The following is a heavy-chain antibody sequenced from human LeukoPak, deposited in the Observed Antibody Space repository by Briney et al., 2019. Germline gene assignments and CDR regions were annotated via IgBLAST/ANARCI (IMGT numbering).Heavy chain of an antibody. CDR2: ISSSSSYI. V-gene: IGHV3-21*01. D-gene: IGHD3-22*01. J-gene: IGHJ4*02. Sequence: PGGSLRLSCAASGFTFSSYSMNWVRQAPGKGLEWVSSISSSSSYIYYADSVKGRFTISRDNAKNSLYLQMNSLRAEDTAVYYCARGDYYDSSGYYPRLDYWGQGTLVTVSS. CDR1: GFTFSSYS. CDR3: ARGDYYDSSGYYPRLDY.